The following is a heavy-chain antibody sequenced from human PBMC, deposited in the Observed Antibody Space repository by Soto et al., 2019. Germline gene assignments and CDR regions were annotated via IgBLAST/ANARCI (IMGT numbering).Heavy chain of an antibody. CDR1: GGTFSSYA. CDR2: IIPIFGTA. D-gene: IGHD2-15*01. CDR3: ARGDYCSGRSCYVVARY. J-gene: IGHJ4*02. Sequence: QVQLVQSGAEVKKPGSSVKVSCKASGGTFSSYAISWVRQAPGQGLEWMGGIIPIFGTAHYAEKFQGKVTITADKSTSTAYMELSSLRSEDTAVYYCARGDYCSGRSCYVVARYWGQGTQVTASS. V-gene: IGHV1-69*06.